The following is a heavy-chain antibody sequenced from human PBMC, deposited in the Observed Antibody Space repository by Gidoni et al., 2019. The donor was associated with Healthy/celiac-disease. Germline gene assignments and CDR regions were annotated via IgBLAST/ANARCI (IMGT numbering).Heavy chain of an antibody. CDR3: ARELRYYGSGSYYTDY. CDR1: GFTVSSNY. Sequence: EVQLVESGGGLVQPGGALRLSCAASGFTVSSNYMSWVRQAPGKGLEWVSVIYSGGSTYYADSVKGRFTISRHNSKNTLYLQMNSLRAEDTAVYYCARELRYYGSGSYYTDYWGQGTLVTVSS. J-gene: IGHJ4*02. CDR2: IYSGGST. V-gene: IGHV3-53*04. D-gene: IGHD3-10*01.